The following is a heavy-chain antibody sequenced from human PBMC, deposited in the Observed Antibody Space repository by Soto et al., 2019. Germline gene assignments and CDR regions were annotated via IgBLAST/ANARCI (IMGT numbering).Heavy chain of an antibody. CDR3: ARVRGSSSPSTIDY. CDR2: INHSGST. D-gene: IGHD6-6*01. Sequence: PSETLSLTCAVYGGSFSGYYWSWIRQPPGKGLEWIGEINHSGSTNYNPSLKSRDNISVDTSKNQFSLKLSSVTAADTVVYYCARVRGSSSPSTIDYWGQGTLVTVSS. CDR1: GGSFSGYY. V-gene: IGHV4-34*01. J-gene: IGHJ4*02.